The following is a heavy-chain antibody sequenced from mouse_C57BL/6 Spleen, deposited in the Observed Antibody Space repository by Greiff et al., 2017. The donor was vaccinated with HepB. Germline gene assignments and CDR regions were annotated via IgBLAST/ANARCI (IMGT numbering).Heavy chain of an antibody. CDR3: ARSNWDDAY. CDR2: ISYDGSN. V-gene: IGHV3-6*01. CDR1: GYSITSGYY. D-gene: IGHD4-1*01. J-gene: IGHJ3*01. Sequence: DVQLQESGPGLVKPSQSLSLTCSVTGYSITSGYYWNWIRQFPGNKLEWMGYISYDGSNNYNPSLKNRISITRDTSKNQFFLKLNSVTTEDTATYYCARSNWDDAYWGQGTLVTVSA.